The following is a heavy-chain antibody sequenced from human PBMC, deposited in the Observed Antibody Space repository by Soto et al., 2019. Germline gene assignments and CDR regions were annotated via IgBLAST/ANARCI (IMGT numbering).Heavy chain of an antibody. D-gene: IGHD3-10*01. CDR1: GYTFTSYG. V-gene: IGHV1-18*01. J-gene: IGHJ6*02. CDR2: ISAYNGNT. Sequence: QVQLVQSGAEVKKPGASVKVSCKASGYTFTSYGISWVRQAPGQGLEWMGWISAYNGNTNYAQKLQGRVTMTTNTATSPAYMELRSLRSDDTAVYYCARADVLLWFGDHYGMDVWGQGTTVTVSS. CDR3: ARADVLLWFGDHYGMDV.